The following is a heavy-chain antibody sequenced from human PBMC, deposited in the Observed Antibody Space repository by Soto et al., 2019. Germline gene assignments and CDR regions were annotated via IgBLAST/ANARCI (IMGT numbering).Heavy chain of an antibody. CDR2: IDPSDSYT. CDR1: GCRFTSYW. CDR3: ARLVETAAAGNWFDP. V-gene: IGHV5-10-1*01. Sequence: DSLEMSCKGSGCRFTSYWISWVRQMPGKGLEWMGRIDPSDSYTNYSPSFQGHVTISADKSISTAYLQWSSLKASDTAMYYCARLVETAAAGNWFDPWGQGTLVTVSS. J-gene: IGHJ5*02. D-gene: IGHD6-13*01.